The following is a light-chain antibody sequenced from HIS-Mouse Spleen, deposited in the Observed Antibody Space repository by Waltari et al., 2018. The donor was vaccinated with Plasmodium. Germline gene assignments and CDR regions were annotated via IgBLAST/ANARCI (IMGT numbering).Light chain of an antibody. CDR1: ALPKQY. V-gene: IGLV3-10*01. CDR3: YSTDSSGNHRV. Sequence: SYELTQPPSVSVSPGPTARIPCSGAALPKQYAYWYQQKSGQAPVLVIYEDSKRPSGIPERFSGSSSGTMATLTISGAQVEDEADYYCYSTDSSGNHRVFSGGTKLTVL. CDR2: EDS. J-gene: IGLJ3*02.